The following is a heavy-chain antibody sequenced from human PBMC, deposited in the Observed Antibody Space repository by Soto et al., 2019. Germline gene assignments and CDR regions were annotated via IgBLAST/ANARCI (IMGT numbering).Heavy chain of an antibody. CDR3: AREVVVSRGASYFGY. V-gene: IGHV3-7*01. D-gene: IGHD2-2*01. CDR1: GFTFSSYA. Sequence: GGSMRLSCAASGFTFSSYAMSWVRQAPGKGLEWVANIRQDGSEINYVDSVKGLFTISRDNTKNSLYLQMNSLRAEDTAIYYCAREVVVSRGASYFGYWG. CDR2: IRQDGSEI. J-gene: IGHJ4*03.